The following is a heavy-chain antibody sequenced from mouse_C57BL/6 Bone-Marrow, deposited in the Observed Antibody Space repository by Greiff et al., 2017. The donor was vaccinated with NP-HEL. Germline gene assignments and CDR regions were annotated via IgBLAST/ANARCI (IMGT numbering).Heavy chain of an antibody. J-gene: IGHJ4*01. CDR3: ASIYYDYVYAMDY. V-gene: IGHV1-22*01. Sequence: VQLQQSGPELVKPGASVKMSCKASGYTFTDYNMHWVKQSHGKSLEWIGYINPNNGGTSYNQKFKGKATLTVNKSSSTAYMELRSLTSEDSAVYYCASIYYDYVYAMDYWGQGTSVTVSS. D-gene: IGHD2-4*01. CDR2: INPNNGGT. CDR1: GYTFTDYN.